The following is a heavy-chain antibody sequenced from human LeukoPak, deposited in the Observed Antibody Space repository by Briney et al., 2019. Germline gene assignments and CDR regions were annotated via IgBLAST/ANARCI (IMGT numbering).Heavy chain of an antibody. D-gene: IGHD3-22*01. CDR3: LRGDSRDF. V-gene: IGHV3-21*06. Sequence: GGSLRLSCAACGFAFSTYTMNWARQAPGKGLEWVASINSGGTTTHYAFSVKGRFTISGDNAQNVLYLQMNGLRGDDAAVYYCLRGDSRDFWGQGTLVTVSS. J-gene: IGHJ4*02. CDR1: GFAFSTYT. CDR2: INSGGTTT.